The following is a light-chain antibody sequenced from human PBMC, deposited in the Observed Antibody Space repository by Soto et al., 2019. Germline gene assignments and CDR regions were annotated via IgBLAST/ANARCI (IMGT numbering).Light chain of an antibody. CDR2: AAT. J-gene: IGKJ2*01. CDR1: QSINNY. CDR3: QQSYNSPYT. Sequence: DLQMTQSPSSLSASLGDRVTITCRASQSINNYLNWYQQEEGKAPKLLIYAATSLQSGVPSRFSGSGSGTEFTLTISSLQPGDFATYCCQQSYNSPYTFGLGTKLEIK. V-gene: IGKV1-39*01.